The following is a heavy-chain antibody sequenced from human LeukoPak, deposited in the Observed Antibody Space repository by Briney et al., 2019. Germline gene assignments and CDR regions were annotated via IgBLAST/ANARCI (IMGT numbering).Heavy chain of an antibody. J-gene: IGHJ4*02. CDR1: GFTFSNNW. CDR2: INHDGSHT. CDR3: AKHLSRAFDC. V-gene: IGHV3-7*01. Sequence: GGSLRLSCAASGFTFSNNWMAWVRQAPGKGPELVAHINHDGSHTGYVDSVKGRFTISRDNPKNSLYLQLNSLRAEDTAMYYCAKHLSRAFDCWGQGSLITVSS.